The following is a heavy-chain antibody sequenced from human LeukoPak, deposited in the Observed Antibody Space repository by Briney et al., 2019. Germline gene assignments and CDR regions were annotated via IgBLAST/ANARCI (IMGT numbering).Heavy chain of an antibody. D-gene: IGHD2-2*01. J-gene: IGHJ6*03. CDR2: IIPIFGTA. CDR1: GGTFSSYA. V-gene: IGHV1-69*13. CDR3: AKCSNLSSKPYYYMDV. Sequence: ASVKVSCKASGGTFSSYAISWVRQAPGQGLEWMGGIIPIFGTANYAQKFQGRVTITADESTSTAYMELSSLRSEDTAVYYCAKCSNLSSKPYYYMDVWGKGTTVTVSS.